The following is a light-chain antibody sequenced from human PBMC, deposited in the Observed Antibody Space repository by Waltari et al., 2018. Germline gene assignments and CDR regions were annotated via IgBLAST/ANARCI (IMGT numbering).Light chain of an antibody. J-gene: IGLJ2*01. V-gene: IGLV2-23*02. CDR3: CSYVGGSSLI. Sequence: QSALAQPASVSGSPGQSITISCTGTSSDVGSYNLVSWYQQHPGKVPKLMIYEVIKRPSGVSNRFSGSKSGNTASPTISGLQAEDEADYYCCSYVGGSSLIFGGGTKLTVL. CDR1: SSDVGSYNL. CDR2: EVI.